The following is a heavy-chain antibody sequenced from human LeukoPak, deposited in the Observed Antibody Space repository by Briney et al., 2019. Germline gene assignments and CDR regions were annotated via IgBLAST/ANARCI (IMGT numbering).Heavy chain of an antibody. D-gene: IGHD5-18*01. J-gene: IGHJ4*02. CDR3: AGHRYNSGPFDS. CDR1: DDSSTSNY. Sequence: SETLSLTCTVSDDSSTSNYWSWIRQPPGKGLEWIGYIDFSGSTNYNPSLKSRVTISLDTSKNQLSLKLRSVTAADTALYYCAGHRYNSGPFDSWGQGTLVTVSS. CDR2: IDFSGST. V-gene: IGHV4-59*08.